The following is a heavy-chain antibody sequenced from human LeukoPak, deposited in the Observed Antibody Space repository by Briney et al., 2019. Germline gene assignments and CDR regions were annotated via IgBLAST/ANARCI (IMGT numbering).Heavy chain of an antibody. CDR1: GYTFTGYY. J-gene: IGHJ4*02. Sequence: ASEKVSCKASGYTFTGYYMHWVRQAPGQGLEWMGWINPNSGGTNYAQKFQGRVTMTRDTSISTAYMELSRLRSDDTAVYYCARDSSSGWPKYYFDYWGQGTLVTVSS. CDR2: INPNSGGT. CDR3: ARDSSSGWPKYYFDY. D-gene: IGHD6-19*01. V-gene: IGHV1-2*02.